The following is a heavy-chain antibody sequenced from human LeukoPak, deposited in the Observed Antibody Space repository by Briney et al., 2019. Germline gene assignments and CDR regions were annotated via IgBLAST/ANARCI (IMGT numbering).Heavy chain of an antibody. CDR3: AKDYGQLWSVVRYYFDY. Sequence: GGSLRLSCAASGFTFSSYGMHWVRQAPGKGLEWVSVISGSGGSIYYADSVKGRFTISRDNSKNTLYLQMNSLRAEDTAVYYCAKDYGQLWSVVRYYFDYWGQGTLVTVSS. CDR1: GFTFSSYG. J-gene: IGHJ4*02. D-gene: IGHD5-18*01. V-gene: IGHV3-23*01. CDR2: ISGSGGSI.